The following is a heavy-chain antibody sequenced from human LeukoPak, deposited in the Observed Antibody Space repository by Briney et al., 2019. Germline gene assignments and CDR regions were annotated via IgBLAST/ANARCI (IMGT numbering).Heavy chain of an antibody. CDR3: ARGVGNGWPGNYYFDY. CDR1: GYTFTSYG. V-gene: IGHV1-18*01. Sequence: RASVKVSCKASGYTFTSYGISWVRQAPGQGLEWMGWISAYNGNTNYAQKLQGRVTMTTDTSTSTAYMELRSLRSDDTAVYYCARGVGNGWPGNYYFDYWGQGTLVTVSS. J-gene: IGHJ4*02. D-gene: IGHD6-19*01. CDR2: ISAYNGNT.